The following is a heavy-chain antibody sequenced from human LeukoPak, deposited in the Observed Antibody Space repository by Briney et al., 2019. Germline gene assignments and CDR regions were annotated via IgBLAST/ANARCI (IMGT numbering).Heavy chain of an antibody. V-gene: IGHV1-24*01. CDR1: GYTLTELS. CDR3: ATVGHSPKYYYGSGSPRFDY. Sequence: ASVKVSCKVSGYTLTELSMHWVRQAPGKGLEWMGGFDPEDGETIYAQKFQGRVTMTEDTSTDTAYMELSSLRSEDTAVYYCATVGHSPKYYYGSGSPRFDYWGQGTLVTVSS. D-gene: IGHD3-10*01. CDR2: FDPEDGET. J-gene: IGHJ4*02.